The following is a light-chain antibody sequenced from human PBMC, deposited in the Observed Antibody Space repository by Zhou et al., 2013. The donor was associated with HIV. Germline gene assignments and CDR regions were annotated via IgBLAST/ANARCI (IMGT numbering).Light chain of an antibody. CDR3: QQYDSYPWT. CDR2: DAS. Sequence: GDRVTITCRTSQGIANALAWYQQKPGTAPTLLIYDASTLESGVPSRFSGSGYGTDFTLTISSLQPDDFATYYCQQYDSYPWTFGQGTRVEIK. J-gene: IGKJ1*01. CDR1: QGIANA. V-gene: IGKV1-13*02.